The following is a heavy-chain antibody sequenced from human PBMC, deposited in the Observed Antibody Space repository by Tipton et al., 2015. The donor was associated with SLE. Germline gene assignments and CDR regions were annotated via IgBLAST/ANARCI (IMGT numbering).Heavy chain of an antibody. CDR3: ARGTMLGGFWSGYLPRFDY. J-gene: IGHJ4*02. D-gene: IGHD3-3*01. CDR1: GYSISSGYY. CDR2: IYYCGST. V-gene: IGHV4-38-2*01. Sequence: LRLSCAVSGYSISSGYYWSWIRQPPGKGLEWIGYIYYCGSTYYNPSLKSRVTISVDTSKNQFSLKLSSVTAADTAVYYCARGTMLGGFWSGYLPRFDYWGQGTLVTVSS.